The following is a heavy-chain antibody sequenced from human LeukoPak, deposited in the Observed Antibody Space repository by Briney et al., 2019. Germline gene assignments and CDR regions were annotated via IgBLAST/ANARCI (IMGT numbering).Heavy chain of an antibody. Sequence: PSETLSLTCTVSGGSISSYYWSWIRQPPGKGLEWIGYIYYSGSTNYNPSLKSRVTISVDTSKNQFSLKLSSVTAADTAVYYCARVVRGGYDFWSGYQYGMDVWGQGTTVIVSS. D-gene: IGHD3-3*01. V-gene: IGHV4-59*01. CDR2: IYYSGST. CDR3: ARVVRGGYDFWSGYQYGMDV. J-gene: IGHJ6*02. CDR1: GGSISSYY.